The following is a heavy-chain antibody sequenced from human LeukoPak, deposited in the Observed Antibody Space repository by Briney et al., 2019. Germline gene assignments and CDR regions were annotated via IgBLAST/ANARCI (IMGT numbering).Heavy chain of an antibody. J-gene: IGHJ6*02. CDR3: AKDVIAGYSSGWYGMDV. CDR1: GFTVSSNY. V-gene: IGHV3-66*01. Sequence: GGSLRLSCAASGFTVSSNYMSWVRQAPGKGLEWVSVIYSGGSTYYADSVKGRFTISRDNSKNTLYLQMNSLRAEDTAVYDCAKDVIAGYSSGWYGMDVWGQGTTVTVSS. D-gene: IGHD6-19*01. CDR2: IYSGGST.